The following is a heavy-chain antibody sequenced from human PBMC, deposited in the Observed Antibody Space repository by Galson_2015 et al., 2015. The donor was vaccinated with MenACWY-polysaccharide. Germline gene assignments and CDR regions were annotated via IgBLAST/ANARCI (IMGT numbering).Heavy chain of an antibody. Sequence: SLRLSCAASGFSFNTYWMHWVRHAPGKGLVWVSRINADGSATGYADSVRGRFTFSRDNAKNTLYLEMNSLRAEDTAVYHCTKAGAKYCSGSSCYFNWFDPWGQGTLVTVSS. CDR3: TKAGAKYCSGSSCYFNWFDP. J-gene: IGHJ5*02. CDR2: INADGSAT. CDR1: GFSFNTYW. V-gene: IGHV3-74*01. D-gene: IGHD2-15*01.